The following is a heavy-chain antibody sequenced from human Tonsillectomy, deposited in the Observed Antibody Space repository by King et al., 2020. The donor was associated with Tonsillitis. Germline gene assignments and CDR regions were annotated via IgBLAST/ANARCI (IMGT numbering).Heavy chain of an antibody. CDR3: VTWHCNSTECFDFDY. D-gene: IGHD2/OR15-2a*01. V-gene: IGHV1-2*02. Sequence: QLVQSGAEMKKPGASVTVSCKTSGYTFTALFLNWVRQAPGQGLEWMGWVNPKSGVTKYAQKFQDRVTMTRDTSIDTAYIELSSLRSDDTAVYYCVTWHCNSTECFDFDYWGQGSLVTVAS. CDR2: VNPKSGVT. CDR1: GYTFTALF. J-gene: IGHJ4*02.